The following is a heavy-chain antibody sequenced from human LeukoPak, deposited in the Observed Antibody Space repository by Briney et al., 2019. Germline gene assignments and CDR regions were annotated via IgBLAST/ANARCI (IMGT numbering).Heavy chain of an antibody. D-gene: IGHD3-10*01. J-gene: IGHJ4*02. V-gene: IGHV1-69*04. CDR3: ASELWFGELLEPENYFDY. CDR2: IIPILGIA. Sequence: SVKVSCKASGYTFTAYYMHWVRQTPGQGLEWMGRIIPILGIANYAQKFQGRVTTTADKSTSTAYMELSSLRSEDTAVYYCASELWFGELLEPENYFDYWGQGTLVTVSS. CDR1: GYTFTAYY.